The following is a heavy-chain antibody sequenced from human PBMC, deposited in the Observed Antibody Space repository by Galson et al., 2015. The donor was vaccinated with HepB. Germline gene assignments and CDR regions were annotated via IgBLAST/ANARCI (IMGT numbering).Heavy chain of an antibody. V-gene: IGHV3-30-3*01. Sequence: SLRLSCAASGFTFSTYAMHWVRQAPGKGLEWVAVISYDGSNKYYADSVKGRFTISRDNSKNTLYLQMNSPRAEDTAVYYCARSPQLWFEATLFDDWGHGTLVSVSS. J-gene: IGHJ4*01. CDR2: ISYDGSNK. D-gene: IGHD5-18*01. CDR1: GFTFSTYA. CDR3: ARSPQLWFEATLFDD.